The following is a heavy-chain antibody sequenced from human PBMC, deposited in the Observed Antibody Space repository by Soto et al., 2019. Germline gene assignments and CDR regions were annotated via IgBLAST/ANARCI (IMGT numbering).Heavy chain of an antibody. CDR2: ISYDGSNK. CDR3: AKVDTAMVYHFDY. D-gene: IGHD5-18*01. J-gene: IGHJ4*02. Sequence: QVQLVESGGGVVQPGRSLRLSCAASGFTFSSYGMHWVRQAPGKGLEWVAVISYDGSNKYYADSVKGRFTISRDNSKNTLYLQMNSRRAEDTAVYYCAKVDTAMVYHFDYWGQGTLVTVSS. CDR1: GFTFSSYG. V-gene: IGHV3-30*18.